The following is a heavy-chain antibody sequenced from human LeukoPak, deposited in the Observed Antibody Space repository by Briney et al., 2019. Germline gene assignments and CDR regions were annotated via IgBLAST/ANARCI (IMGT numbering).Heavy chain of an antibody. J-gene: IGHJ4*02. V-gene: IGHV4-34*01. CDR3: ARVSVLAAAAAGGDY. CDR2: INHSGST. CDR1: GGSFSGYY. Sequence: PSETLSLTCAVYGGSFSGYYWSWIRQPPGKGLEWIGEINHSGSTNYNPSLKSRVTISVDTSKNQFSLKLSSVTAADTAVYYCARVSVLAAAAAGGDYWGQGTLVTVSS. D-gene: IGHD6-13*01.